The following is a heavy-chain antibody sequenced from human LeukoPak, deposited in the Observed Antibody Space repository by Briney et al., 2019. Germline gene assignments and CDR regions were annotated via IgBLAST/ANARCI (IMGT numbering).Heavy chain of an antibody. CDR1: GGSISSSRYY. CDR2: IYTSGST. CDR3: ARDLTVTMVRGVTGAFDI. J-gene: IGHJ3*02. Sequence: SETLFLTCTVSGGSISSSRYYWGWIRKPPGKGLEWIVRIYTSGSTNYNPSLKSRVTMSVDTSKNQFSLKLSSVTAADTAVYYCARDLTVTMVRGVTGAFDIWGQGTMVTVSS. D-gene: IGHD3-10*01. V-gene: IGHV4-39*07.